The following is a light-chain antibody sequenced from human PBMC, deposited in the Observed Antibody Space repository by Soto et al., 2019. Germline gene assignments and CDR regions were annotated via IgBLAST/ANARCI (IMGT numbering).Light chain of an antibody. J-gene: IGKJ5*01. V-gene: IGKV3-20*01. Sequence: EIVLTQFLGALSISQGERATLSCSASQSVSISYLAWYQQKPGQAPRLLLYGASSRATGIPARFSGRGSGTDFTLTISRLEPEDFAVYYCQQYGSSLITFGQGTRLEIK. CDR2: GAS. CDR3: QQYGSSLIT. CDR1: QSVSISY.